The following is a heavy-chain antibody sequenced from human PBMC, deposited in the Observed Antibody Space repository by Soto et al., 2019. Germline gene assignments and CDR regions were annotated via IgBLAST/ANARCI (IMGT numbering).Heavy chain of an antibody. J-gene: IGHJ6*03. Sequence: PSETLSLTCAVSSGSISSSNWWSWVRQPPGKGLEWIGEIYHSGSTNYNPSLKSRVTISVDKSKNQFSLKLSSVTAADTAVYYCARSSLGYCSSTSWVGAGYYYYYYMDVWGKGTTVTVAS. V-gene: IGHV4-4*02. D-gene: IGHD2-2*01. CDR3: ARSSLGYCSSTSWVGAGYYYYYYMDV. CDR1: SGSISSSNW. CDR2: IYHSGST.